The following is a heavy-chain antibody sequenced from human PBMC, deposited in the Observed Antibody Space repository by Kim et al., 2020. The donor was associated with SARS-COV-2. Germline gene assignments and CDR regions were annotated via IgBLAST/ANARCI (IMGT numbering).Heavy chain of an antibody. Sequence: ASVKVSCKASGYTFTSYYIHWVRQAPGQGLEWMGIINPTGGSTTYAQKFQGRVTMTRDTSTSTVYLELSSLRSEDTAIYYCARDHSWASESDLRYGSGRIEDYWGQGTLVTVSS. V-gene: IGHV1-46*01. CDR3: ARDHSWASESDLRYGSGRIEDY. D-gene: IGHD3-10*01. J-gene: IGHJ4*02. CDR2: INPTGGST. CDR1: GYTFTSYY.